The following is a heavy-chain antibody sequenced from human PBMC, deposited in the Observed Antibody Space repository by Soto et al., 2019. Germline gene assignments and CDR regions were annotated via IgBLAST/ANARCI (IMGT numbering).Heavy chain of an antibody. CDR3: ANANYYDSGGYALGSNWQFDH. Sequence: HAQLVQSGPELKKPGASVKIACEASGYVFSSYGVSWVRQAPGQGLEWMGWISAYNGRTKNAQKLQGRVTRTNIDTSARAADMELKKLTSDDTAVYYCANANYYDSGGYALGSNWQFDHWGRVTLVTVSS. CDR1: GYVFSSYG. CDR2: ISAYNGRT. J-gene: IGHJ2*01. D-gene: IGHD3-22*01. V-gene: IGHV1-18*01.